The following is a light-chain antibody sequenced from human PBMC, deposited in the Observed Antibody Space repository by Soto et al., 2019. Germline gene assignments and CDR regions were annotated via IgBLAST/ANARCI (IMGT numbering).Light chain of an antibody. CDR3: HQYSSSRRT. CDR1: QTVRNNY. V-gene: IGKV3-20*01. Sequence: FVLTQSPGTLSLSPGERATLSCRASQTVRNNYLAWYQQKPGQAPRLLIYDASSRATGIPDRFSGSGSGTDFTLTISRLEPEDFAVYYCHQYSSSRRTFGQGTKVDIK. CDR2: DAS. J-gene: IGKJ1*01.